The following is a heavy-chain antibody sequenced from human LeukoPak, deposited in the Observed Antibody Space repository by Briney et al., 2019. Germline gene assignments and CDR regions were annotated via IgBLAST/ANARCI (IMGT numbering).Heavy chain of an antibody. Sequence: GGSLRLSCVASGFTFSRYDMHWVRQAPGKGLEWVAVTSYDGSKAIYADSVKGRFTISRDNPKNTLYLKMNSLRAEDTAVYYCARAAAVTGAFRDNWFDPWGQGALVTVSS. D-gene: IGHD6-19*01. CDR1: GFTFSRYD. CDR3: ARAAAVTGAFRDNWFDP. V-gene: IGHV3-30-3*01. CDR2: TSYDGSKA. J-gene: IGHJ5*02.